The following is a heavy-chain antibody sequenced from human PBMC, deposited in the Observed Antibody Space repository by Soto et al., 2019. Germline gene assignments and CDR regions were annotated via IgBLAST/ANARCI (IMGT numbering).Heavy chain of an antibody. D-gene: IGHD3-10*01. J-gene: IGHJ4*02. V-gene: IGHV3-53*04. CDR3: LRGRYGSQIH. CDR1: GFIVSSNY. CDR2: LYSGGAT. Sequence: EVRLVESGGGLXXXGXSXRLSCAASGFIVSSNYMTWVRQAPGKGLEWVSLLYSGGATHYAASVKGRFTISSHSSQNTLFLQMNSLRTEDTATYYCLRGRYGSQIHWGQGTKVTVSS.